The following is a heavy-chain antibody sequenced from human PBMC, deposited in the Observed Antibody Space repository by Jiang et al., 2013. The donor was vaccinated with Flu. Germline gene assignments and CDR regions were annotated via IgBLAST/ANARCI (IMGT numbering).Heavy chain of an antibody. J-gene: IGHJ5*02. V-gene: IGHV4-34*01. CDR2: INHSGST. D-gene: IGHD6-25*01. Sequence: LLKPSETLSLTCAVYGGSFSGYYWSWIRQPPGKGLEWIGEINHSGSTNYNPSLKSRVTISVDTSKNQFSLKLSSVTAADTAVYYCARQWQRLASFDPWGQGTLVTVSS. CDR1: GGSFSGYY. CDR3: ARQWQRLASFDP.